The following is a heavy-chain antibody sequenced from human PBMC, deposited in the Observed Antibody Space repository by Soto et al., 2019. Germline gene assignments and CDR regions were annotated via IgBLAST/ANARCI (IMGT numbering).Heavy chain of an antibody. V-gene: IGHV4-39*01. Sequence: PSETLSLTCTVSGGSISSSSYYWGWIRQPPGKGLEWIGSIYYSGSTYCNPSLKSRVTISVDTSKNQFSLKLSSVTAADTAVYYCARRLGSIIPGYSSSWYEPTWVPWWFDPWGQGTLVTVSS. CDR2: IYYSGST. CDR1: GGSISSSSYY. CDR3: ARRLGSIIPGYSSSWYEPTWVPWWFDP. D-gene: IGHD6-13*01. J-gene: IGHJ5*02.